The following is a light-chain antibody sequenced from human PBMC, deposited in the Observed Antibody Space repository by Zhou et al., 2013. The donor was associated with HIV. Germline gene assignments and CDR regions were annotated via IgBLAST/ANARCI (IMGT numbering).Light chain of an antibody. V-gene: IGKV2-30*02. CDR2: KVS. J-gene: IGKJ1*01. CDR3: MQGTHWPWT. CDR1: QSLVHSDGSTY. Sequence: DVVLTQSPFSLPVTLGQAASISCRSSQSLVHSDGSTYLNWFQQRPGQSPRRLIYKVSNRDSGVPDRFSGSGSGTDFTLKISRVEAEDVGVYYCMQGTHWPWTFGQGTKVEI.